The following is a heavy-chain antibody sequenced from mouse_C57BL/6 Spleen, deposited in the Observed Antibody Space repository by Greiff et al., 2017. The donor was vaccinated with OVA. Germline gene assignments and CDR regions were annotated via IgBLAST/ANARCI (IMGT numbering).Heavy chain of an antibody. CDR1: GYTFTSYW. V-gene: IGHV1-72*01. J-gene: IGHJ3*01. Sequence: VQLQQSGAELVKPGASVKLSCKASGYTFTSYWMHWVKQRPGRGLEWIGRFDPNSGGTKYNEKFKSKATLTVDKSSSTAYMQRSSLTSEDSAVYYCASIWLAWFAYWGQGTLVTVSA. CDR2: FDPNSGGT. CDR3: ASIWLAWFAY.